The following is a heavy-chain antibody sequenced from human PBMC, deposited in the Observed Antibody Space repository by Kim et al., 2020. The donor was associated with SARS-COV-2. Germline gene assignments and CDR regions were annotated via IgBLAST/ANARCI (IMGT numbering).Heavy chain of an antibody. CDR3: AREGPHCSRTTCYPDY. V-gene: IGHV3-11*04. J-gene: IGHJ4*02. Sequence: SMKGRFTISRDNAKNSLSLQMNSLRAEDTARYYCAREGPHCSRTTCYPDYWGQGTLVTVSS. D-gene: IGHD2-2*01.